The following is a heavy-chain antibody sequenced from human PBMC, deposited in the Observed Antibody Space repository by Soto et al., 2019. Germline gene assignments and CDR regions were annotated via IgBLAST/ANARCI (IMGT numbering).Heavy chain of an antibody. CDR1: GGSISSSSYY. CDR3: ARHNDQYSGYDWGWAYYYYYMDV. V-gene: IGHV4-39*01. J-gene: IGHJ6*03. CDR2: IYYSGST. Sequence: SETLSLTCTVSGGSISSSSYYWGWIRQPPGKGLEWIGSIYYSGSTYYNPSLKSRVTISVDTSKNQFSLKLSSVTAADTAVYYCARHNDQYSGYDWGWAYYYYYMDVWGKGTTVTVSS. D-gene: IGHD5-12*01.